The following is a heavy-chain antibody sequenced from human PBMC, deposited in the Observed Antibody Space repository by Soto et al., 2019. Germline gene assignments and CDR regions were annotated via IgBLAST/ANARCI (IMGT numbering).Heavy chain of an antibody. CDR1: GGSISSYY. CDR2: IYYSGRT. Sequence: SETLSLPCTVSGGSISSYYWSWIRQPPGKGLERIGHIYYSGRTNYNPYLKSRVTISVDTSKNQFSLKLSSVTAADTAVYYCARGLYYYDSSGYFDYWGQGTLVTVSS. J-gene: IGHJ4*02. D-gene: IGHD3-22*01. CDR3: ARGLYYYDSSGYFDY. V-gene: IGHV4-59*01.